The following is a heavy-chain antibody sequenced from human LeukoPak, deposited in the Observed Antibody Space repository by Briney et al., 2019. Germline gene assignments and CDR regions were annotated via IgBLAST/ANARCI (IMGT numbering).Heavy chain of an antibody. D-gene: IGHD3-9*01. J-gene: IGHJ4*02. CDR1: GFTFDDYA. CDR3: AKDDYENLTGSGGVDY. V-gene: IGHV3-9*01. CDR2: ISGNSGSI. Sequence: GGSLRLSCAASGFTFDDYAMHWVRQAPGKGLEWVSGISGNSGSIGYADSVKGRFTISRDNAKNSLYLQMNSLRAEDTALYYCAKDDYENLTGSGGVDYWGQGTLVTVSS.